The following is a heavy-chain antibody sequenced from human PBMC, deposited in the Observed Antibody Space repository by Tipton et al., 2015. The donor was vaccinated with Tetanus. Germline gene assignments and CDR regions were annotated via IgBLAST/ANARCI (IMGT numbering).Heavy chain of an antibody. D-gene: IGHD2-2*01. CDR1: GGSVSSSTYY. Sequence: TLSLTCTVSGGSVSSSTYYWVWIRQPPGKGLEWIGYIYYSGSTNYNPSLKSRVTISVDTSKNQFSLKLSSVTAADTAVYYCARGQLLSRDWFDPWGQGTLVTVSS. CDR2: IYYSGST. V-gene: IGHV4-61*01. CDR3: ARGQLLSRDWFDP. J-gene: IGHJ5*02.